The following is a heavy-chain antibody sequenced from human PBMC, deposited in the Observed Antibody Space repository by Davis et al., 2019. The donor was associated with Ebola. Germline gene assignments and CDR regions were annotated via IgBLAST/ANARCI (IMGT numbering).Heavy chain of an antibody. D-gene: IGHD3-16*02. Sequence: GGSLRLSCAASGFTFSSYEMNWVRQAPGKGLEWVSYISSGSTIYYADSVKGRFTISRDNAKNSLYLQMNSLRAEDTAVYYCARGVTQYDYWGQGTLVTVSS. CDR2: ISSGSTI. CDR3: ARGVTQYDY. J-gene: IGHJ4*02. CDR1: GFTFSSYE. V-gene: IGHV3-48*03.